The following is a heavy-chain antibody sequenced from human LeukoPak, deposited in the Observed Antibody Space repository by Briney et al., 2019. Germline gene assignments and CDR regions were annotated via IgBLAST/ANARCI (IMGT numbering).Heavy chain of an antibody. CDR2: INHSGST. D-gene: IGHD3-22*01. V-gene: IGHV4-34*01. CDR1: GGSFSGCY. CDR3: ARVTGYVIEDYFDY. Sequence: SETLSLTCAVYGGSFSGCYWSWIRQPPGKGLEWIGEINHSGSTNYNPSLKSRVTISVDTSKNQFSLKLSSVTAADTAVYYCARVTGYVIEDYFDYWGQGTLVTVSS. J-gene: IGHJ4*02.